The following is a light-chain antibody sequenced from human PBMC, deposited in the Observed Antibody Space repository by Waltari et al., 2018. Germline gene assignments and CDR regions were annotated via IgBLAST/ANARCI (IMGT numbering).Light chain of an antibody. Sequence: DIVMTQSPLSLPVTPGEPASIACRSSQSLLHSTGSNSLDWYLQKPGQSPQLLIYLGSNRASGVPDRFSGSGSGTDFTLKISRVEAEDVGVYYCMQALQTPYTFGQGTKLEIK. CDR1: QSLLHSTGSNS. CDR2: LGS. V-gene: IGKV2-28*01. J-gene: IGKJ2*01. CDR3: MQALQTPYT.